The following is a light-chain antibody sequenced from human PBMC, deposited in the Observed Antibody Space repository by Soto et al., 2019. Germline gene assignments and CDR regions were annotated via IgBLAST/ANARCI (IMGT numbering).Light chain of an antibody. CDR1: SSDVGGYNY. CDR2: DVS. V-gene: IGLV2-14*01. Sequence: QSALTQPASVSGSPGQSITISCTGTSSDVGGYNYVSWHQQHPGKAPKLMIYDVSNRPSGVSNRFSGSKSGNTASLTISGLQAEDEADYYCSSYTSSSTVFGRGTKLTVL. J-gene: IGLJ2*01. CDR3: SSYTSSSTV.